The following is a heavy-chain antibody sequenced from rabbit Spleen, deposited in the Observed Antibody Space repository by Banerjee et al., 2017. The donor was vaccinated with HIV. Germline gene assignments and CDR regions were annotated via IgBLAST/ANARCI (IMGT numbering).Heavy chain of an antibody. D-gene: IGHD8-1*01. J-gene: IGHJ6*01. CDR2: IDTGSRDFT. CDR1: GVSFSNYNF. CDR3: ARDTGSSFSTYGMGL. V-gene: IGHV1S40*01. Sequence: LVESGGDLVQPGASLTLTCTASGVSFSNYNFMCWVRQAPGKGLEWIACIDTGSRDFTYYASWAKGRFTISKTSSTTVTLQMTSLTAADTATYFCARDTGSSFSTYGMGLWGPGTLVTVS.